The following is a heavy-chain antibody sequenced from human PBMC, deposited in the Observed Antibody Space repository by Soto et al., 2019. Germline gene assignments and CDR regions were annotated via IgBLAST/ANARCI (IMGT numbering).Heavy chain of an antibody. J-gene: IGHJ6*02. CDR1: GGAFNNYA. V-gene: IGHV1-69*13. Sequence: EASVNVSCKASGGAFNNYAIYWVRQAPGQGLEWLGTIVPVFPSVYYAPRFQGRLTITADGSTDTVYMMLTSLKSEDTAVYYCAREMPSTAAAYFYYGLNVWGEGSAVTVS. D-gene: IGHD6-13*01. CDR2: IVPVFPSV. CDR3: AREMPSTAAAYFYYGLNV.